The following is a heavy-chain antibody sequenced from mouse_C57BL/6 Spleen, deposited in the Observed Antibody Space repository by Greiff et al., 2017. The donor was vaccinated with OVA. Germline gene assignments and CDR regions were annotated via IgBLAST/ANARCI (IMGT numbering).Heavy chain of an antibody. CDR3: ARKVVAPYAMDY. J-gene: IGHJ4*01. Sequence: QVTLKVSGPGILQPSQTLSLTCSFSVFSLSTFGMGVSWIRQPSGKGLEWLAHIYWDEDKHYKPSLKSRLTISKDTSNNQVFLKITTVDTADTATYYSARKVVAPYAMDYWGQGTSVTVSS. CDR2: IYWDEDK. D-gene: IGHD1-1*01. V-gene: IGHV8-9*01. CDR1: VFSLSTFGMG.